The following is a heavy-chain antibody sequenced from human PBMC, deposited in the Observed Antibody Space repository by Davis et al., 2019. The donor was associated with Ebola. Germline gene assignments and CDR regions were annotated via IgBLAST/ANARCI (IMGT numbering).Heavy chain of an antibody. CDR1: GGSMSTYY. Sequence: SETLSLTCTVSGGSMSTYYWSWIRQPPGKGLEWIGNIYYSGTTNYNPSLKSRVTISGDKSKNQFSLKLTSVTAADTAMYYCATTPRYSNYGGYFDNWGQGNLVTVSS. V-gene: IGHV4-59*01. D-gene: IGHD4-11*01. CDR2: IYYSGTT. J-gene: IGHJ4*02. CDR3: ATTPRYSNYGGYFDN.